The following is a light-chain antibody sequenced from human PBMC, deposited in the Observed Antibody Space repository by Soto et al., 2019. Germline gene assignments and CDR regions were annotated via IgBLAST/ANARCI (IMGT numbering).Light chain of an antibody. CDR3: HQYNNWPPYT. CDR2: DAS. V-gene: IGKV3-11*01. J-gene: IGKJ2*01. Sequence: EIVLTQSPATLSLSPGERATLSCRASQSVSSYLAWYQQKPGQAPRLLIYDASNRATGIPARFGGSGSGTDFTLAISSLQSEDFAIYYCHQYNNWPPYTFGQGTK. CDR1: QSVSSY.